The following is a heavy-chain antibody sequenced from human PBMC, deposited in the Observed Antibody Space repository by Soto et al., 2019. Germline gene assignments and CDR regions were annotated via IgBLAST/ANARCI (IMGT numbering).Heavy chain of an antibody. CDR2: INAGNGNT. V-gene: IGHV1-3*05. D-gene: IGHD2-21*02. CDR3: ARAWVVVTAPDY. Sequence: QVQLVQSGAEEKKPGASVKVSCKASGYTFTSYAMHLVRQAPGQRLERMGWINAGNGNTKYSQKFQGRVTITRDTSASTAYMELSSLRSEDTAVYYCARAWVVVTAPDYWGQGTLVTVSS. CDR1: GYTFTSYA. J-gene: IGHJ4*02.